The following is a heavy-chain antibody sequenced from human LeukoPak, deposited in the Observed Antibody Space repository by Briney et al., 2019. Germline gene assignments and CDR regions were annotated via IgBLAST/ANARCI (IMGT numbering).Heavy chain of an antibody. CDR1: GASISSYY. D-gene: IGHD3-22*01. J-gene: IGHJ4*02. CDR3: ARDYYDSTTYYSPFDY. V-gene: IGHV4-4*07. Sequence: SETLSLTCTVSGASISSYYWSWLRQPAGKGLEWIGRIYTSGSTNYNPSLKSRVTMSIDTSKNQFSLKLNSVTAADTAVYYCARDYYDSTTYYSPFDYWGQGTLVTVSS. CDR2: IYTSGST.